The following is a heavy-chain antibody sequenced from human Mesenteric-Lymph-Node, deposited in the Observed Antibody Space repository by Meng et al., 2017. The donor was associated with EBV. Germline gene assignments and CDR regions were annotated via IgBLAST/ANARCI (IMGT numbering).Heavy chain of an antibody. D-gene: IGHD3-22*01. V-gene: IGHV4-4*02. CDR1: GDSISSSNW. Sequence: QVQLQESGPGLVKPSGTLSLTCAVSGDSISSSNWWSWVRQSPGKGLEWIGEIYHSGSTNYNPSLKSRVFIGVDKSENQFSLRLSSVTAADTAFYYCARVAYAGDSSGYYYYFDYWGQGTLVNVSS. CDR3: ARVAYAGDSSGYYYYFDY. CDR2: IYHSGST. J-gene: IGHJ4*02.